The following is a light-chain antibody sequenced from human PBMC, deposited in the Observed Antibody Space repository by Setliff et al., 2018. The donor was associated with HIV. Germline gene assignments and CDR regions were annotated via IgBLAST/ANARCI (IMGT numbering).Light chain of an antibody. J-gene: IGLJ1*01. V-gene: IGLV2-14*03. Sequence: QSALTQPASVSGSPGQSITLSCTGTTSDIGAYTYVSWYRQHPGKAPQLIIYDVDKRPSGASHRFSGSKSGNTASLTISGLQAEDEADYFCSSYINTFIFGGGTKVTVL. CDR2: DVD. CDR1: TSDIGAYTY. CDR3: SSYINTFI.